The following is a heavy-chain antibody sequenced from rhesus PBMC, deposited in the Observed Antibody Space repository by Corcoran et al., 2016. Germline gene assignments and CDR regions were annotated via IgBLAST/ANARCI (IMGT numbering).Heavy chain of an antibody. Sequence: QVHLQESGPGLVMPSEPLSLTCAVSGGPLSGRYGWGWIPPPPGKGLEWIGHIFGSIGSTYYNPSLKSRVTISRDTSKNQFSLKLSSVTAADTAVYYCARHIGGHHDYWGQGVLVTVSS. CDR1: GGPLSGRYG. CDR2: IFGSIGST. V-gene: IGHV4S7*01. CDR3: ARHIGGHHDY. J-gene: IGHJ4*01. D-gene: IGHD2-39*01.